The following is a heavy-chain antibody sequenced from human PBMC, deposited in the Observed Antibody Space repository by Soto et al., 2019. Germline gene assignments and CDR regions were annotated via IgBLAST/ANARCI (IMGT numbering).Heavy chain of an antibody. CDR2: ISNDGSNK. J-gene: IGHJ4*02. D-gene: IGHD3-22*01. CDR3: ARDLYYYDSSGLIDY. Sequence: GGSLRLSCAASGFPFSHYAMHWVRQTPGRGLEWATIISNDGSNKDYAGSVKGRFTISRDNSRNIVHLQMNSLRPEDTALYYCARDLYYYDSSGLIDYWGQGTLVTVSS. V-gene: IGHV3-30-3*01. CDR1: GFPFSHYA.